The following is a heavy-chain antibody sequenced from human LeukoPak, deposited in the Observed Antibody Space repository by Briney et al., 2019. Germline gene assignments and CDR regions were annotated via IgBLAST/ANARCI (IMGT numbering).Heavy chain of an antibody. CDR1: GYSISSGYY. V-gene: IGHV4-38-2*02. CDR2: IHHSGST. Sequence: SETLSLTCIVSGYSISSGYYWGWIRQPPGKGLEWIGNIHHSGSTYYNPSLKSRVTLSVDTSKNQLSLKLSSVTAADTAVYYCARVAAGIGFFQHWGQXTLVTVSS. D-gene: IGHD6-13*01. J-gene: IGHJ1*01. CDR3: ARVAAGIGFFQH.